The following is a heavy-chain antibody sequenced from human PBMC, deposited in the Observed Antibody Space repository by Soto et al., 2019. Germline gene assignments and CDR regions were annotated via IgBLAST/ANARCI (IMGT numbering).Heavy chain of an antibody. Sequence: QVQLVQSGAEVKKPGSSVKVSCKASEGTFSSYAISWVRQAPGQGLEWMGGIIPIFGTANYAQKFQGRVTITADQSTSTAYMELSSLRSEDTAVYYCARLYEFWSGYHMYYFDYWGQGTLVTVSS. V-gene: IGHV1-69*01. CDR1: EGTFSSYA. J-gene: IGHJ4*02. CDR2: IIPIFGTA. D-gene: IGHD3-3*01. CDR3: ARLYEFWSGYHMYYFDY.